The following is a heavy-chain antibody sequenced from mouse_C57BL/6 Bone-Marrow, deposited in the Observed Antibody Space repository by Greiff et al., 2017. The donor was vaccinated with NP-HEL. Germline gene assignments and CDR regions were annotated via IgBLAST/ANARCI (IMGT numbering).Heavy chain of an antibody. Sequence: VKLQESGAELARPGASVKMSCKASGYTFTSYTMHWVKQRPGQGLEWIGYINPSSGYTKYNQKFKDKATLTADKSSSTAYRQLSSLTSEDSAVYYCARKIRSYLYAMDYWGQGTSVTVSS. CDR1: GYTFTSYT. CDR2: INPSSGYT. D-gene: IGHD1-1*01. CDR3: ARKIRSYLYAMDY. V-gene: IGHV1-4*01. J-gene: IGHJ4*01.